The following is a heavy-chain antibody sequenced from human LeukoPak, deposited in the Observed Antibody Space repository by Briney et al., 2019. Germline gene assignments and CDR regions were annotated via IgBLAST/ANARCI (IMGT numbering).Heavy chain of an antibody. D-gene: IGHD4-23*01. V-gene: IGHV3-74*01. CDR1: GFTFSSYW. J-gene: IGHJ5*02. CDR3: ARTSYGGNSPDWFDP. CDR2: IHTDGSST. Sequence: GGSLRLSCAASGFTFSSYWMHWVRQAPGKGLVWVSRIHTDGSSTSYADSVKGRFTISRDNAKNTLYLQMTSLTVEDTAVYYCARTSYGGNSPDWFDPWGQGTLVAVSS.